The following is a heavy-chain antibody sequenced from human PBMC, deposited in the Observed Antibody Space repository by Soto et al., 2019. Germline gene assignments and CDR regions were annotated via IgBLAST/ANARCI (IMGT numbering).Heavy chain of an antibody. CDR1: GFSISDSSYY. J-gene: IGHJ3*01. D-gene: IGHD4-17*01. CDR3: ARHTVHRAFDV. CDR2: IYHSGNT. V-gene: IGHV4-39*01. Sequence: HLQLQESGPGLVKPSETLSLTCTVSGFSISDSSYYWGWIRQPPGKGLEWIGTIYHSGNTYYNPSLKRRVTISVDTSKNQFSLKLNSVTAADTAIYYCARHTVHRAFDVWGQGTMVTVSS.